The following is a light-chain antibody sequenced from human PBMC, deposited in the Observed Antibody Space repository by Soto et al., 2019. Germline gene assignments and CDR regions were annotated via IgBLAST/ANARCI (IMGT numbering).Light chain of an antibody. V-gene: IGLV2-11*01. CDR1: SCDVGGYDY. CDR3: CSYAVSLSV. CDR2: DVS. Sequence: QSDLNQAPSVSGSPGQSVTISWTGTSCDVGGYDYVSWYQQHPGKVPKLMIYDVSKRPSGVPDRFSGSKSGNTASLTISGLQAEDEADYHRCSYAVSLSVFGTATKVTDL. J-gene: IGLJ1*01.